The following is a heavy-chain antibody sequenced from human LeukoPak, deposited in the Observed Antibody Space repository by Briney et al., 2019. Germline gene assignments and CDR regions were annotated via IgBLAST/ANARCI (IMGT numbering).Heavy chain of an antibody. V-gene: IGHV4-4*09. D-gene: IGHD4-11*01. J-gene: IGHJ4*02. CDR1: GGSISNFY. CDR3: ARIYSNYPYYFDY. CDR2: IHSSGPT. Sequence: SETLSLTCTVSGGSISNFYWTWIRQPPGQGLEWIGYIHSSGPTNYNPSLKSRLTMSVDTSQNRFSLKLNSVTAADTAVYYCARIYSNYPYYFDYWGQGTLVTVSS.